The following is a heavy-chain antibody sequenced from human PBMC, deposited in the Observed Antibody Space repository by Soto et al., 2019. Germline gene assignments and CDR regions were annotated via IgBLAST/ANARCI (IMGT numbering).Heavy chain of an antibody. CDR2: IKQDGSEK. J-gene: IGHJ6*03. V-gene: IGHV3-7*01. Sequence: GGSLRLSCAASGFTFSSYWMSWVRQAPGKGLEWVANIKQDGSEKYYVDSVKGRFTISRDNAKNSLYLQMNSLRAEDTAVYYCARGAVLLWFGEFLDYYMDVWGKGTTVTVSS. CDR1: GFTFSSYW. CDR3: ARGAVLLWFGEFLDYYMDV. D-gene: IGHD3-10*01.